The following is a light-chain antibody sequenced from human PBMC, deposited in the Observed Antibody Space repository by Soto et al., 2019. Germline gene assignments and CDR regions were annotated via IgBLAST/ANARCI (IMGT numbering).Light chain of an antibody. J-gene: IGKJ4*01. Sequence: IVLTQSPATLSLSPGSRATLSCRDSQSVSSSYLAWYQQKPGQAPRLLIYGASSRATGIPDRFSGSGSGTDFTLTISRLEPEDFAVYYCQQYGSSPLTFGGGTKVDI. V-gene: IGKV3-20*01. CDR1: QSVSSSY. CDR3: QQYGSSPLT. CDR2: GAS.